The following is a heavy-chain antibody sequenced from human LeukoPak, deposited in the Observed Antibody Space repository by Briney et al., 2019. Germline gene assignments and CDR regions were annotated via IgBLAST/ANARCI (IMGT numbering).Heavy chain of an antibody. D-gene: IGHD3/OR15-3a*01. CDR3: ARDLFAFGLFDY. V-gene: IGHV3-53*01. CDR1: GFTVSSNY. J-gene: IGHJ4*02. Sequence: PGGSLRLSCAASGFTVSSNYMSWVRQAPGKGLEWVSVIYSGGSTYYADSVKGRFIISRDSSKNTLYLQMNSLRAEDTAVYYCARDLFAFGLFDYWGPGTLVTVSS. CDR2: IYSGGST.